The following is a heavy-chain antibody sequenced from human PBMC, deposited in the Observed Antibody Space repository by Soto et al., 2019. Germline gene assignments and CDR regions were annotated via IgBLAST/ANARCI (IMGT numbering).Heavy chain of an antibody. CDR2: ISSSGSTI. CDR1: GFTFSDYY. J-gene: IGHJ6*02. CDR3: ARETTVTGLYYYYYGMDV. Sequence: GGSLRLSCAASGFTFSDYYMSWIRQAPGKGLEWVSYISSSGSTIYYADSVKGRFTISRDNAKNSLYLQMSSLRAEDTAVYYCARETTVTGLYYYYYGMDVWGQGTTVTVSS. D-gene: IGHD4-17*01. V-gene: IGHV3-11*01.